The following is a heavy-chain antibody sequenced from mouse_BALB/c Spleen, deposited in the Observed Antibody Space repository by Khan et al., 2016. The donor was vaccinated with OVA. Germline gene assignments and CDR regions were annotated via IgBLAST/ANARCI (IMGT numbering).Heavy chain of an antibody. J-gene: IGHJ3*01. CDR2: INPGSGGT. CDR1: GYAFSNYL. CDR3: SRSGYGFGAY. D-gene: IGHD3-2*02. Sequence: VQLQESGAELVRPGTSVKVSCKASGYAFSNYLIEWLKQRPGQGLEWIGVINPGSGGTKYNEKFKEKATLTADTSSSTAYMQLSSLTSDDAAVYFYSRSGYGFGAYWGPGTLVTVSA. V-gene: IGHV1-54*01.